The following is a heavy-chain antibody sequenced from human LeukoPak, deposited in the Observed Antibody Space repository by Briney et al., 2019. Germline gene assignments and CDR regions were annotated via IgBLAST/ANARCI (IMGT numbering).Heavy chain of an antibody. CDR3: AKGTTVTMDAYYYYGMDV. Sequence: GGSLRHSCAASGFTFSSYAMSWVRQAPGKGLEWVSAISGSGGSTYYADSVKGRFTISRDNSKNTLYLQMNSLRAEDTAVYYCAKGTTVTMDAYYYYGMDVWGQGTTVTVSS. J-gene: IGHJ6*02. CDR2: ISGSGGST. D-gene: IGHD4-17*01. V-gene: IGHV3-23*01. CDR1: GFTFSSYA.